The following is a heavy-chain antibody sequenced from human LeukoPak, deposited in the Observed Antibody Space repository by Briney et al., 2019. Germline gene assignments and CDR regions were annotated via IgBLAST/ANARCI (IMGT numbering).Heavy chain of an antibody. Sequence: GGSLRLSCAASGFTFSSYSMNWVRQAPGKGLEWVSYISSSSSTIYYADSVKGRFTISRDNAKNSLYLQMNSLRAEDTAVYYCARVAYCGGDCYPNYYYGMDVWGQGTTVTVSS. CDR1: GFTFSSYS. V-gene: IGHV3-48*01. CDR2: ISSSSSTI. D-gene: IGHD2-21*02. CDR3: ARVAYCGGDCYPNYYYGMDV. J-gene: IGHJ6*02.